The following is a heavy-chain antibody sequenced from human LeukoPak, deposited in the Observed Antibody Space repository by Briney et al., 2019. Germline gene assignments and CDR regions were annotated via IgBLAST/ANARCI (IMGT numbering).Heavy chain of an antibody. CDR3: ARGRSATTFTAAFDH. Sequence: GGSLRLSCAASGFILSSYSANWVRQAPGEGLEWVSSISSGSSYRYYADSVKGRFTISRDNAKNSLYLEINSLRAEDTAVYYCARGRSATTFTAAFDHWGQGTLVTVSS. CDR2: ISSGSSYR. J-gene: IGHJ4*02. CDR1: GFILSSYS. D-gene: IGHD5-24*01. V-gene: IGHV3-21*01.